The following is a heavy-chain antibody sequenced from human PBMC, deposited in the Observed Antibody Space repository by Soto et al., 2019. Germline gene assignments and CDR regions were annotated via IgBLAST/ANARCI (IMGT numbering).Heavy chain of an antibody. Sequence: GGSLRLSCTASGFTFGDYAMIWFRQAPGKGLEWVGFITSKAYAGTTEYAATVKGRFTISRDDSKSIAYLQMNSLKTDDTAVYYCSRVPPNKRGAALDYWGQGTLVTVSS. CDR2: ITSKAYAGTT. D-gene: IGHD3-10*01. CDR1: GFTFGDYA. J-gene: IGHJ4*02. CDR3: SRVPPNKRGAALDY. V-gene: IGHV3-49*03.